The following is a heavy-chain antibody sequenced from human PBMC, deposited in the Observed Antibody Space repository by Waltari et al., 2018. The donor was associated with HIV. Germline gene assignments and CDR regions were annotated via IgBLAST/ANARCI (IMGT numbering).Heavy chain of an antibody. CDR3: ARDFGGGYYGG. V-gene: IGHV4-61*02. J-gene: IGHJ4*02. D-gene: IGHD3-3*01. Sequence: QVQLQESGPGLVKPSQTLSLTCTVSGGSISSGSYYWSWIRQPAGKGLEWIGRIYTSGSTNYNPSLKSRVTISVDTAKNQFSLKLSSVTAADTAVYYCARDFGGGYYGGWGQGTLVTVSS. CDR1: GGSISSGSYY. CDR2: IYTSGST.